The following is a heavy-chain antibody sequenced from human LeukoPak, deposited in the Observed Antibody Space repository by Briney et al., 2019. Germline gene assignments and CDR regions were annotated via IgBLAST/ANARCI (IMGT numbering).Heavy chain of an antibody. D-gene: IGHD6-13*01. V-gene: IGHV3-23*01. CDR2: ISGSGGST. CDR3: AKDLTRYSSSWYSLFDY. Sequence: GGSLRLSCAASGFTFSSYWMHWVRQAPGKGLEWVSAISGSGGSTYYADSVKGRFTISRDNSKNTLYLQMNSLRAEDTAVYYCAKDLTRYSSSWYSLFDYWGQGTLVTVSS. CDR1: GFTFSSYW. J-gene: IGHJ4*02.